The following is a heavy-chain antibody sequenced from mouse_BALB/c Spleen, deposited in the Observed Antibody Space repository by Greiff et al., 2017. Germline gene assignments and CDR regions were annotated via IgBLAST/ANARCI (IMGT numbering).Heavy chain of an antibody. CDR1: GYSITSGYY. V-gene: IGHV3-6*02. D-gene: IGHD1-1*01. Sequence: EVKLMESGPGLVNPSQSLSLTCSVTGYSITSGYYWNWIRQFPGNKLEWMGYISYDGSNNYNPSLKNRISITRDTSKNQFFLKLNSVTTEDTATYYCARDSGYYYGSSSAWFAYWGQGTLVTVSA. CDR3: ARDSGYYYGSSSAWFAY. J-gene: IGHJ3*01. CDR2: ISYDGSN.